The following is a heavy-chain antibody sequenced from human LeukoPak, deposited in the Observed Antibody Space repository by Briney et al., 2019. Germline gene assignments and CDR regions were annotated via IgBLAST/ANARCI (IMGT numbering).Heavy chain of an antibody. CDR2: ISSNGGST. CDR3: AKDEAGYSSG. J-gene: IGHJ4*02. D-gene: IGHD6-19*01. CDR1: GFTFSKYA. V-gene: IGHV3-64*01. Sequence: RGSLRLSCAASGFTFSKYAMHWVRQAPGKGLEYVATISSNGGSTYFANAVQGRFTISRDNSKNMVHLQMGSLRVEDTAVYYCAKDEAGYSSGWGQGTLVTVSS.